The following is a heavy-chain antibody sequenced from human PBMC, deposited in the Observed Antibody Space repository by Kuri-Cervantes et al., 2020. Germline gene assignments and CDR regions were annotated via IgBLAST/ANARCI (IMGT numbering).Heavy chain of an antibody. CDR2: ISYDGSNK. V-gene: IGHV3-30-3*01. Sequence: GGSLRLSCAASGFTFSDYYMSWIRQAPGKGLEWVAVISYDGSNKYYADSVKGRFTISRDNSKNTLYLQMNSLRAEDTAVYYCARVSSGWWLSYDAFDIWGQGTMVTVSS. CDR1: GFTFSDYY. D-gene: IGHD6-19*01. CDR3: ARVSSGWWLSYDAFDI. J-gene: IGHJ3*02.